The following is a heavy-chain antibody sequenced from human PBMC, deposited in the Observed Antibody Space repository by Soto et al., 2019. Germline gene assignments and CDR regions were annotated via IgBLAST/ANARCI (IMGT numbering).Heavy chain of an antibody. CDR2: ISAYNGNT. V-gene: IGHV1-18*01. J-gene: IGHJ4*02. Sequence: ASVKVSCKASGYPFTSYGISWVRQAPGQGLEWMGWISAYNGNTNYAQKLQGRVTMTTDTSTSTAYMELRSLRSDDTAVYYCASGYDYVRSSYFDYWGQGTLVTVSS. CDR3: ASGYDYVRSSYFDY. CDR1: GYPFTSYG. D-gene: IGHD5-12*01.